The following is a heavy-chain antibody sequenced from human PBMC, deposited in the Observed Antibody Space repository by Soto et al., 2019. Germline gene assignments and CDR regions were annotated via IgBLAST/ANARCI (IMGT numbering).Heavy chain of an antibody. Sequence: GSLRLFCAPSGFTFTRYSMNWVRQAPGKGLEWVSSISSTTNYIYYADSMKGRFTVSRDNAKNSVYLEMNSLSAEDTALYYCAREAEDLTSNFDYWGQGTLVTVSS. CDR1: GFTFTRYS. J-gene: IGHJ4*02. CDR3: AREAEDLTSNFDY. CDR2: ISSTTNYI. V-gene: IGHV3-21*01.